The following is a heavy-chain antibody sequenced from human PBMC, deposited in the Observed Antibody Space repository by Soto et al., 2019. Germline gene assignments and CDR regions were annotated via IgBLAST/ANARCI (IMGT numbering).Heavy chain of an antibody. CDR1: GGSLSSGDYY. D-gene: IGHD5-12*01. CDR3: ARALIWCPDN. V-gene: IGHV4-30-4*01. CDR2: IYNSGST. J-gene: IGHJ4*02. Sequence: SETLSLTCTVSGGSLSSGDYYWSWIRQPPGKGLERIGYIYNSGSTYYNPSLKSQVTISVDTSKNHFSLKLSFLIAADTAVFSCARALIWCPDNWGRETRVTVSS.